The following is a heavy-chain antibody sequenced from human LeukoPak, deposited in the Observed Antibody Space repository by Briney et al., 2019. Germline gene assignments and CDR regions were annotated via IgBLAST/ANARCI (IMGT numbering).Heavy chain of an antibody. CDR1: GFTFSSYA. J-gene: IGHJ4*02. D-gene: IGHD3-10*01. V-gene: IGHV3-23*01. CDR2: ISGSGGST. Sequence: GGSLRLSCAASGFTFSSYAMSWVRQAPGKGLEWVSLISGSGGSTYYADSVKGRFTISRDNSKNTLYLQMNSLRAEDTALYYCAKASEYYGSGSYPIGGFYWGQGTLVTVSS. CDR3: AKASEYYGSGSYPIGGFY.